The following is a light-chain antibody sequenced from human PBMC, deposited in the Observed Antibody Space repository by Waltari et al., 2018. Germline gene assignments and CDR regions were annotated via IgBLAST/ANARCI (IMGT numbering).Light chain of an antibody. CDR3: QQYYDTLYT. V-gene: IGKV4-1*01. CDR2: WAS. Sequence: DIVMPQSPDSLTVSLGERATINRKSTQSGLFSYNNKNYLAWYQQKPGQPPKLLIYWASTRESGVPDRFSGSGSGTDFTLTISSLQAEDVAVYYCQQYYDTLYTFGQGTKMEIK. J-gene: IGKJ2*01. CDR1: QSGLFSYNNKNY.